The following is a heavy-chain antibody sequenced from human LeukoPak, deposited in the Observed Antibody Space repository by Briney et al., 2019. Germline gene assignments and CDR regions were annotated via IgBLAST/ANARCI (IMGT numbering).Heavy chain of an antibody. CDR3: ATAPLNGYNSGWYSFDY. D-gene: IGHD6-19*01. J-gene: IGHJ4*02. CDR1: SGSITTDY. V-gene: IGHV4-59*01. CDR2: VYYSGST. Sequence: PSETLSLTCIVSSGSITTDYWSWIRQPPGKGLEWIGYVYYSGSTNYNPSLKSRVTISVDTSKNQLSLKLTSVTAADTAVYYCATAPLNGYNSGWYSFDYWGQGALVTVSS.